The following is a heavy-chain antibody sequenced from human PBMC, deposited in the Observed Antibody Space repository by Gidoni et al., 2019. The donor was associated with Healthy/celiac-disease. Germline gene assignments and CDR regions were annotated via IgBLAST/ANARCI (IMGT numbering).Heavy chain of an antibody. CDR1: GGSVSSGSYY. V-gene: IGHV4-61*01. J-gene: IGHJ6*02. CDR3: ARGSNWNYGYGMDV. D-gene: IGHD1-1*01. Sequence: QVQLQESGPGLVKPSETLSLTCTVSGGSVSSGSYYWSWIRQPPGKGLEWIGYIYYSGSTNYNPSLKSRVTISVDTSKNQFSLKLSSVTAADTAVYYCARGSNWNYGYGMDVWGQGTTVTVSS. CDR2: IYYSGST.